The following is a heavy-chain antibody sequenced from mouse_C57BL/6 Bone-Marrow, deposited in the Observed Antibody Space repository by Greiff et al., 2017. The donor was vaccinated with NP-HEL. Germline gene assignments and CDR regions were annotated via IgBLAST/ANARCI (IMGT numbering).Heavy chain of an antibody. CDR2: IYPGDGDT. CDR3: ARRGDGYYEGAMDY. CDR1: GYAFSSSW. J-gene: IGHJ4*01. Sequence: VKLMESGPELVKPGASVKISCKASGYAFSSSWMNWVKQRPGKGLEWIGRIYPGDGDTNYNGKFKGKATLTADKSSSTAYMQLSSLTSEDSAVYFCARRGDGYYEGAMDYWGQGTSVTVSS. V-gene: IGHV1-82*01. D-gene: IGHD2-3*01.